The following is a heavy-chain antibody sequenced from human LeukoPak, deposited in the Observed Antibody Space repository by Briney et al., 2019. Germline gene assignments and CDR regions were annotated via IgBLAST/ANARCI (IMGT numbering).Heavy chain of an antibody. CDR3: VRDRGISFYFDY. CDR2: ISGSGGST. Sequence: PGGSLRLPCAASGFTFSNYAMSWVRQAPGKGLEWVSAISGSGGSTYYADSVKGRFTVSRDNAKNSLDLQMNSLRADDTAVHYCVRDRGISFYFDYWGQGTLVTVSS. CDR1: GFTFSNYA. J-gene: IGHJ4*02. D-gene: IGHD3-16*02. V-gene: IGHV3-23*01.